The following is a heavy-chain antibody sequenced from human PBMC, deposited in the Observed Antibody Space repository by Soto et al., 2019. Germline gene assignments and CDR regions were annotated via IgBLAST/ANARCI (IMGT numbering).Heavy chain of an antibody. CDR2: ISGSGDGT. V-gene: IGHV3-23*01. CDR3: TKSRRSILMVYGFGGMDV. CDR1: GFTVSSHA. J-gene: IGHJ6*02. D-gene: IGHD2-8*01. Sequence: PGGSLRLSCAASGFTVSSHAMSWVRQAPGKGLEWVSSISGSGDGTYYGDSVKGRFTISRDSSSSTLYLQMNNLRGEDMAVYFCTKSRRSILMVYGFGGMDVWGQGTTVTVSS.